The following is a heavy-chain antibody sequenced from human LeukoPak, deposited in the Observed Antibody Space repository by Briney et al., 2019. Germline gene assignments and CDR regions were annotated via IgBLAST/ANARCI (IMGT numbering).Heavy chain of an antibody. CDR1: GYTFTDYY. J-gene: IGHJ4*02. Sequence: ASVKVSCEASGYTFTDYYIHWVRQAPGQGLEWMGWINPNSGGTNYAQKFQGRVTMTRDTSISTAYMQLSRLRSDDTAVYYCAAETDPLDYWGQGTLVTVSS. D-gene: IGHD2-21*02. CDR3: AAETDPLDY. CDR2: INPNSGGT. V-gene: IGHV1-2*02.